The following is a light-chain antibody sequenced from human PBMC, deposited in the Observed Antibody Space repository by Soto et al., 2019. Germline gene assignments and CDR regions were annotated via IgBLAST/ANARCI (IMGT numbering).Light chain of an antibody. J-gene: IGLJ1*01. CDR3: GTWDSSLSAHV. CDR2: ETN. CDR1: NSNIGVNY. V-gene: IGLV1-51*02. Sequence: QSALTQPPSVSAAPGQKVTISCSGGNSNIGVNYVSWYQQLPGTAPKVLIYETNKRPSEIPDRFSGSKSGTSATLGITGLQTGDEADYYCGTWDSSLSAHVFGTGTKVTVL.